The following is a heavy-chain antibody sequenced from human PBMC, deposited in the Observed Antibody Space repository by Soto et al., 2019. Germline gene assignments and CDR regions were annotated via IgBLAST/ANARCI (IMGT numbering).Heavy chain of an antibody. CDR1: GGTFSSYA. V-gene: IGHV1-69*13. D-gene: IGHD3-3*01. CDR2: IIPIFGTA. CDR3: ARDSPLRLWTTDPYYYYGMDV. J-gene: IGHJ6*02. Sequence: SVKVSCKASGGTFSSYAISWVRQAPGQGLEWMGGIIPIFGTANYAQKFQGRVTITADESTSTAYMELSSLRSEDTAVYYCARDSPLRLWTTDPYYYYGMDVWGQGTTVTVSS.